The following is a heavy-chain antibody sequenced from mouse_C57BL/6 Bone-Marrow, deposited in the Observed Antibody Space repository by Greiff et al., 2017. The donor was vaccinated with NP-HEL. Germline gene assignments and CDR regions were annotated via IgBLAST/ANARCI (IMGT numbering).Heavy chain of an antibody. J-gene: IGHJ2*01. CDR2: ISSGGSYT. CDR1: GFTFSSYG. Sequence: EVQLVESGEDLVKPGGSLKLSCAASGFTFSSYGMSWVHQTPDKRLEWVATISSGGSYTYYPDSVKGRFTISRDNAKNTLYLQMSSLKSEDTAMYYCARQTNYGSDYYFDYWGQGTTLTVSS. V-gene: IGHV5-6*01. D-gene: IGHD1-1*01. CDR3: ARQTNYGSDYYFDY.